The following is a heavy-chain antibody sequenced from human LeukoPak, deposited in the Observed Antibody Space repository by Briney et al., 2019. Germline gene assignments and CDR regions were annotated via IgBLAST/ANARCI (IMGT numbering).Heavy chain of an antibody. CDR1: GYTFTSYY. CDR2: INPSGGST. D-gene: IGHD6-19*01. V-gene: IGHV1-46*01. CDR3: ARVYSSGWYSGANNWFDP. Sequence: ASVKVSCKTSGYTFTSYYMHWVRQAPGQGLEWMGIINPSGGSTSYAQKFQGRVTITADESTSTAYMELSSLSSEDTAVYYCARVYSSGWYSGANNWFDPWGQGTLVTVSS. J-gene: IGHJ5*02.